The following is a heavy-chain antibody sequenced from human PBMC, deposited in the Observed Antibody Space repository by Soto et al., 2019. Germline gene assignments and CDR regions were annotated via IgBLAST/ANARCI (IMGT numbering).Heavy chain of an antibody. CDR2: MSGDGKTI. Sequence: GSLRLACSASGFTFSNYFMHWVRQVPGEGLVWVSRMSGDGKTISYADSVKGRFTISRDNAKNTLYLQMNSLRVEDTAVYYCARTYVPGIAGFDPWGQGTLVTVSS. CDR3: ARTYVPGIAGFDP. CDR1: GFTFSNYF. V-gene: IGHV3-74*01. J-gene: IGHJ5*02. D-gene: IGHD1-1*01.